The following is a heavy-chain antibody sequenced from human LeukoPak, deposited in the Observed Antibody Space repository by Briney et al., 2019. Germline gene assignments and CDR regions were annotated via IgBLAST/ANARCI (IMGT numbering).Heavy chain of an antibody. CDR1: GFTFSSYG. CDR3: AKDRYDSTGYYKEFDY. CDR2: ISYDGSNK. V-gene: IGHV3-30*18. Sequence: GGSLRLSCAASGFTFSSYGMHWVRQAPGKGLEWVAVISYDGSNKYYADSVKGRFTISRDNSKNTLYLQMNSLRAEDTAVYYCAKDRYDSTGYYKEFDYWGQGTLVTVSS. D-gene: IGHD3-22*01. J-gene: IGHJ4*02.